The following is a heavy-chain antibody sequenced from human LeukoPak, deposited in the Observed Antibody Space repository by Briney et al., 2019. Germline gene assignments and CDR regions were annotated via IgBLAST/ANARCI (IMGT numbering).Heavy chain of an antibody. J-gene: IGHJ3*02. CDR2: IIPIFGTA. V-gene: IGHV1-69*13. Sequence: ASVKVSCKASGGTFSSCAISWVRQAPGQGLEWMGGIIPIFGTANYAQKFQGRVTITADESTSTAYMELSSLRSEDTAVYYCARDKPYHDAFDIWGQGTMVTVSS. CDR3: ARDKPYHDAFDI. D-gene: IGHD3-22*01. CDR1: GGTFSSCA.